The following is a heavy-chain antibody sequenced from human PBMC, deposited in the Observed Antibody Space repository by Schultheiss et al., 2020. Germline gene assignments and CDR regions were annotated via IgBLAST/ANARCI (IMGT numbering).Heavy chain of an antibody. CDR2: IYYSGST. J-gene: IGHJ4*02. V-gene: IGHV4-59*01. Sequence: SETMSLTCTVSGGSISSYSWSWIRQPPGKGLEWIGYIYYSGSTNYNPSRKSRVTISVDTSKNQFSLKLSSVTAADTAVYYCARGGYGDSDYWGQGTLVTVSS. CDR3: ARGGYGDSDY. D-gene: IGHD4-17*01. CDR1: GGSISSYS.